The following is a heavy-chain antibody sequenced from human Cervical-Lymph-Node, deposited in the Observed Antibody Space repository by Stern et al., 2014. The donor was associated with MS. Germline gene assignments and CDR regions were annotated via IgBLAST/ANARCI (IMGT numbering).Heavy chain of an antibody. Sequence: VQLVESGAEVKKPGASVKVSCKVSGYTLSEISMHWVRQAPGKGLEWMGDLDPEHGETRYAQKFQGRVTMAEDRSTDTAYMELSSLRSEDTAVYYCATHRGRVTYYYGMDVWGQGTTVTVSS. D-gene: IGHD2-21*02. CDR1: GYTLSEIS. V-gene: IGHV1-24*01. CDR2: LDPEHGET. J-gene: IGHJ6*02. CDR3: ATHRGRVTYYYGMDV.